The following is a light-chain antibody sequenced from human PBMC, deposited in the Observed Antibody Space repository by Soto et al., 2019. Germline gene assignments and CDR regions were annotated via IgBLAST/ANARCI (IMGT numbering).Light chain of an antibody. V-gene: IGKV1-5*01. CDR2: DAS. CDR1: QSISSW. Sequence: DIQMTQSHSTLSGSVGDRVTITCRASQSISSWLAWYQQKPGKAPKVLIYDASSLEYGVPSRFSGSGSVTEFTLTIRSLQPDDFATYYCQQYNSYSRTFGQGTKVDIK. J-gene: IGKJ1*01. CDR3: QQYNSYSRT.